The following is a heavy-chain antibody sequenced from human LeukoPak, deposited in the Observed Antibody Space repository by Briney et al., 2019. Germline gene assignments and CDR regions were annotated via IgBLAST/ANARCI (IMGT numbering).Heavy chain of an antibody. J-gene: IGHJ4*02. Sequence: GAPVKVSCKASGYTFTRYGISWVRQAAGHGVERMGGISAYNGNTNYAQKLQRRVTMTTDTSTSTAYMELRSLRSDETAVYYCARGNVVVITYYFDYWGQGTLVTVSS. CDR1: GYTFTRYG. D-gene: IGHD3-22*01. V-gene: IGHV1-18*01. CDR3: ARGNVVVITYYFDY. CDR2: ISAYNGNT.